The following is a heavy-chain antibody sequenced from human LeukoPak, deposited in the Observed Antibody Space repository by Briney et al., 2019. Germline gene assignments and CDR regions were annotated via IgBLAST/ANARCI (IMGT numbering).Heavy chain of an antibody. CDR2: ISGSAEST. CDR3: ASTGMRSSAFDV. Sequence: GGSLRLSCAASTFTLNNYAMSWVRQAPGKGLEWVSGISGSAESTYYAASVRGRFTISRDKSKNTLFLQMTSLRVEDTAIYYCASTGMRSSAFDVWGQGTGVTVSS. D-gene: IGHD1-1*01. J-gene: IGHJ3*01. CDR1: TFTLNNYA. V-gene: IGHV3-23*01.